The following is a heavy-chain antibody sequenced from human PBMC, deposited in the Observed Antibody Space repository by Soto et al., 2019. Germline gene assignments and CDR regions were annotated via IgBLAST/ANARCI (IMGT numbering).Heavy chain of an antibody. Sequence: PGVSLRLSCAASGFTVSSNYMSWVRQAPGKGLEWVSVIYSGGSTYYADSVKGRFTISRDNSKNTLYLQMNSLRAEDTAVYYCARDHIAARPYYYYGMDVWGQGTTVTVSS. V-gene: IGHV3-53*01. CDR3: ARDHIAARPYYYYGMDV. CDR2: IYSGGST. D-gene: IGHD6-6*01. J-gene: IGHJ6*02. CDR1: GFTVSSNY.